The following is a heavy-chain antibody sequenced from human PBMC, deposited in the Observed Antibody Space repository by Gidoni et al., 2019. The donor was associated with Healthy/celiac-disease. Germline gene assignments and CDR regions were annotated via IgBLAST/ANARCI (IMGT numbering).Heavy chain of an antibody. V-gene: IGHV3-74*01. CDR2: MNSDGRST. D-gene: IGHD2-15*01. CDR1: GFTFSSSW. Sequence: EVQLVESGGGLVQPGGSLSLYCAASGFTFSSSWMHWFRQAPGKGLVWVSRMNSDGRSTSYAHSVKGRFTISRDNAKNTRYLQMNSLRAEDTAVYYCARDLELLPGYWGQGTLVTVSS. CDR3: ARDLELLPGY. J-gene: IGHJ4*02.